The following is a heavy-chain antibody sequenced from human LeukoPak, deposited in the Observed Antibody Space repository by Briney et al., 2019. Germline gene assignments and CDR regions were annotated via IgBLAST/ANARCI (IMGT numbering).Heavy chain of an antibody. Sequence: PSETLSLTCTVSGDSVSSFYWSWIRQPPGKGLEWIGYIYYSGTTNYNPSLKSRVTISVDTTKSQFSLKLSSVTAADTAVYYCARHGGMTTIDYWGQGTLVTVSS. J-gene: IGHJ4*02. CDR2: IYYSGTT. CDR3: ARHGGMTTIDY. V-gene: IGHV4-59*08. CDR1: GDSVSSFY. D-gene: IGHD4-17*01.